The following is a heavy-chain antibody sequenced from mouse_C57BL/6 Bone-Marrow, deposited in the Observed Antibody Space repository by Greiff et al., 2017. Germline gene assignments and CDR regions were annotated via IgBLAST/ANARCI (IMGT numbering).Heavy chain of an antibody. CDR2: IFPGSGST. Sequence: QVQLQQSGPELVKPGASVKISCKASGYTFTDYYINWVKQRPGQGLEWIGWIFPGSGSTYYNEKFKGKATLHVENSSSTAYMLLSSLTSEYSAVYFCARVYGSSPWFAYWGQGTLVTVSA. CDR1: GYTFTDYY. CDR3: ARVYGSSPWFAY. J-gene: IGHJ3*01. D-gene: IGHD1-1*01. V-gene: IGHV1-75*01.